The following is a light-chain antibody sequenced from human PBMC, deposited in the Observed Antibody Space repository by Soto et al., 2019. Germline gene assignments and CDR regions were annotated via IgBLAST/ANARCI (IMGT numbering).Light chain of an antibody. CDR1: QGISSW. CDR2: AAS. J-gene: IGKJ1*01. V-gene: IGKV1-12*01. Sequence: DIQMTQSPSSVSASAGDTITITCRASQGISSWLAWYQQKPGKAPRLLIYAASTLQGGVPSRFSGSGSGTDFTLTISSLQPEDFATYYCQQTHSFPRTFGQGTKVGIK. CDR3: QQTHSFPRT.